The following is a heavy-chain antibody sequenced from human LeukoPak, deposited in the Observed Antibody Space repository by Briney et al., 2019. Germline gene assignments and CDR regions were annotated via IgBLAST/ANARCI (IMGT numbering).Heavy chain of an antibody. J-gene: IGHJ6*02. CDR2: IIPIFGTA. CDR3: ARPLTMAEDYYGMDV. Sequence: SVKVSCKASGGTFSSYAISWVRQAPGQGLEWMGGIIPIFGTANYAQKFQGRVTITADESTSTAYMELSSLRSEDTAVYYCARPLTMAEDYYGMDVWGQGTTVTVSS. D-gene: IGHD3-10*01. CDR1: GGTFSSYA. V-gene: IGHV1-69*13.